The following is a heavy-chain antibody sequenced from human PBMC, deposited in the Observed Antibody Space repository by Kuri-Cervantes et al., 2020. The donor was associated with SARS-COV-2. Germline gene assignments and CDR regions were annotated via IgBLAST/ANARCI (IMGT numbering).Heavy chain of an antibody. Sequence: GESLEISCAASGFTFSSYAMHWVRQAPGKGLEWVGVISYDGSNKYYADSVKGRFTISRDNSKNTLYLKMNSLRAEDTAVYYCARDKWPIVVVTRYFDYWGQGTLVTVSS. D-gene: IGHD2-21*02. CDR3: ARDKWPIVVVTRYFDY. J-gene: IGHJ4*02. CDR2: ISYDGSNK. CDR1: GFTFSSYA. V-gene: IGHV3-30*04.